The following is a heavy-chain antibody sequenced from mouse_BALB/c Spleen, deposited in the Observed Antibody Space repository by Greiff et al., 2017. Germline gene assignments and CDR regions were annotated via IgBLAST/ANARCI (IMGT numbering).Heavy chain of an antibody. V-gene: IGHV1-87*01. CDR2: IYPGDGDT. J-gene: IGHJ4*01. CDR3: ARLGRSYAMDY. Sequence: VQLQQSGAELARPGASVKLSCKASGYTFTSYWMQWVKQRPGQGLEWIGAIYPGDGDTRYTQKFKGKATLTADKSSSTAYMQLSSLASEDSAVYYCARLGRSYAMDYWGQGTSGTVSS. CDR1: GYTFTSYW. D-gene: IGHD4-1*01.